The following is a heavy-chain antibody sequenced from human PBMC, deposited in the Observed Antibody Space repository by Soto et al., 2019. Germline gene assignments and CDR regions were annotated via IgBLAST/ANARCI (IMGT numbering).Heavy chain of an antibody. J-gene: IGHJ3*01. CDR1: GFTFSSSW. CDR2: IKQDASDK. CDR3: VARGRSHRAYAFDF. Sequence: WGSLRLSCAASGFTFSSSWMSWVRQVQETGLGWVANIKQDASDKDYVNSVQGRFTISRDNAANSLYLQMNSLRVEDTAMYYCVARGRSHRAYAFDFWGQGTMVTVSS. V-gene: IGHV3-7*02. D-gene: IGHD1-26*01.